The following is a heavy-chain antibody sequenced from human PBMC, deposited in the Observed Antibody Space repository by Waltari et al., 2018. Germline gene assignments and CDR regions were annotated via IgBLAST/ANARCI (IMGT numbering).Heavy chain of an antibody. Sequence: EVQLLESGGGLVQPGGSLRLSCAASGFTFSHSAMSWVRQAPGKGLELVSAISGSGGSTSSADSVKGRFTISRDNSKNTLYLQIDTLRAEDTAVYYCAKMLGGSYSIDYYYMAVWGKGTTVTISS. CDR3: AKMLGGSYSIDYYYMAV. D-gene: IGHD1-26*01. CDR1: GFTFSHSA. J-gene: IGHJ6*03. V-gene: IGHV3-23*01. CDR2: ISGSGGST.